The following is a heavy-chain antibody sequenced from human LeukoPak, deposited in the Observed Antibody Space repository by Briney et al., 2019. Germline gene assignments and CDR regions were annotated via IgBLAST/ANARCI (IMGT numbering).Heavy chain of an antibody. V-gene: IGHV3-30*16. Sequence: PGGSLRLSCAASGFTFKTYTMHWARQAPGKGLEWVAVISFDGSDKNYADSVKGRFTISRDNSKNTLSLEMNSLTAEDMAVYHFVCGSSWRRLDYWGQGALVTVSS. CDR1: GFTFKTYT. CDR2: ISFDGSDK. CDR3: VCGSSWRRLDY. J-gene: IGHJ4*02. D-gene: IGHD6-13*01.